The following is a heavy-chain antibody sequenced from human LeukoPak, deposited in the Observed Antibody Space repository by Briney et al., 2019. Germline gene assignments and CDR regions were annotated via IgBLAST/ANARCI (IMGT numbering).Heavy chain of an antibody. CDR1: GGTFSSYA. CDR2: IIPIFGTA. CDR3: ARGDVDTAMVFDY. V-gene: IGHV1-69*05. D-gene: IGHD5-18*01. J-gene: IGHJ4*02. Sequence: ASVKVSCMASGGTFSSYAISWVRQAPGQGLEWMGGIIPIFGTANYAQKFQGRVTITTDESTSTAYMELSSLRAEDTAVYYCARGDVDTAMVFDYWGQGTLVTASS.